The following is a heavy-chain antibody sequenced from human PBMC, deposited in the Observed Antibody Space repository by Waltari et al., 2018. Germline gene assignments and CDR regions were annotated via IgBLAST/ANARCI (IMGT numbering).Heavy chain of an antibody. CDR2: FDPEDGET. CDR1: GYTLTEFS. V-gene: IGHV1-24*01. D-gene: IGHD1-26*01. Sequence: QVQLVQYGGEVNKPGASVKVSCKVSGYTLTEFSMHWVRQAPGKGLEWMGGFDPEDGETIYAQKFQGRVTMTEDTSTDTAYMELSSLRSEDTAVYYCATVSDSGSYCLDYWGQGTLVTVSS. CDR3: ATVSDSGSYCLDY. J-gene: IGHJ4*02.